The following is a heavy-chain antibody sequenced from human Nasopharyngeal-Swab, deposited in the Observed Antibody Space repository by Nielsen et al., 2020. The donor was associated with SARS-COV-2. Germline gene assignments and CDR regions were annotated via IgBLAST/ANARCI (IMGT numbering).Heavy chain of an antibody. J-gene: IGHJ4*02. D-gene: IGHD4-23*01. Sequence: GESLKISCAASGFTFSSYAMSWVRQAPGKGLEWVSAISGSGGSTYYADSVKGRFTISRDNSKNTLYLQMNSLRAEDTAGYYCVKLDGNNDYLGQGTLVPVSS. CDR1: GFTFSSYA. CDR3: VKLDGNNDY. V-gene: IGHV3-23*01. CDR2: ISGSGGST.